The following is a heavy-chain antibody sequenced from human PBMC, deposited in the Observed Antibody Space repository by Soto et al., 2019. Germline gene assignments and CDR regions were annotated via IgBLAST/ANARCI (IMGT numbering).Heavy chain of an antibody. J-gene: IGHJ3*02. CDR2: SSAYNCNT. CDR3: AREMTGDAFDI. D-gene: IGHD3-9*01. CDR1: GYTFTSYV. Sequence: ASVKVSCKASGYTFTSYVINWVRQAPAQGLEWMGWSSAYNCNTNYAQKLQGSVTMTTDTSTSTVGMELRSLRSGDTAVYDCAREMTGDAFDIWGQGTMVTVSS. V-gene: IGHV1-18*01.